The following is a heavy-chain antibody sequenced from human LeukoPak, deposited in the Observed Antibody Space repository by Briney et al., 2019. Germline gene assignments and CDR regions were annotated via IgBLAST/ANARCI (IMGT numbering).Heavy chain of an antibody. CDR3: ARSPGGPGLLWFGELSESQYFQH. CDR1: GYTFTSYA. Sequence: ASVKVSCKASGYTFTSYAMHWVRQAPGQRLERMGWINAGNGNTKYSQKFQGRVTITRDTSASTAYMELSSLRSEDTAVYYCARSPGGPGLLWFGELSESQYFQHWGQGTLVTVSS. D-gene: IGHD3-10*01. J-gene: IGHJ1*01. CDR2: INAGNGNT. V-gene: IGHV1-3*01.